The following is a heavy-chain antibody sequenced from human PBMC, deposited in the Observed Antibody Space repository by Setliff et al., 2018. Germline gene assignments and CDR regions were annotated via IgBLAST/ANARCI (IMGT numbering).Heavy chain of an antibody. D-gene: IGHD6-13*01. CDR1: GGTFKNHA. CDR3: ARGNMDVVAAGGKYSGLAF. J-gene: IGHJ6*02. CDR2: TIPMFDRP. V-gene: IGHV1-69*13. Sequence: ASVKVSCKTSGGTFKNHAISWVRQAPGQGLEWMGGTIPMFDRPNYAQKFQGRVAITADESTNTAYIEISSLRYEDTAVYYCARGNMDVVAAGGKYSGLAFWGQGTTVTV.